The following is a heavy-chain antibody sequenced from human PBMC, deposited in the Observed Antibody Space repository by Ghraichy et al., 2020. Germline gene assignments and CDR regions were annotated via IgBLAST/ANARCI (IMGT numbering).Heavy chain of an antibody. CDR3: ARRLTWERIDY. J-gene: IGHJ4*02. CDR1: GDSISSSSYY. Sequence: SETLSLTCTVSGDSISSSSYYWGWIHQPPGKGLEWIGSIYYSGRTYYNPSLKSRVTISVDTSKNQFSLKLSSVTAADTAVYYCARRLTWERIDYLGQGTLVTVSS. V-gene: IGHV4-39*01. CDR2: IYYSGRT. D-gene: IGHD1-26*01.